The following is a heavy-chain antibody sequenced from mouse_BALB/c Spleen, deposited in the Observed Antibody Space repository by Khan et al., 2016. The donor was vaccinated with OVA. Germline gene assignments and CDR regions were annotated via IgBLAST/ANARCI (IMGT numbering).Heavy chain of an antibody. Sequence: EVELVESGPGLVKPSQSLSLTCTVTGYSITSDYAWNWIRQFPGNKLEWMGYISSSGSTNYNPALKSRISITRDTSKNQFFLQLNSVPTEDTATYYCARDGSRYNYAMDYWGQGTSVTVSS. D-gene: IGHD2-3*01. CDR1: GYSITSDYA. J-gene: IGHJ4*01. CDR2: ISSSGST. V-gene: IGHV3-2*02. CDR3: ARDGSRYNYAMDY.